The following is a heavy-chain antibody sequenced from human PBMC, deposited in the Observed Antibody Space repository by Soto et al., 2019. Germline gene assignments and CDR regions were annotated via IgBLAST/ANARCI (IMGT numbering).Heavy chain of an antibody. CDR1: GGSFSGYY. CDR2: VNHSGNT. Sequence: SETLSLTCAVYGGSFSGYYWSWIRQSPGKGLEWIGEVNHSGNTNEHPSLKSRVTISVDTSKNQFSLKLSSVTAADTAVYYCARDRGSSWYFDYWGQGTLVTVSS. D-gene: IGHD6-13*01. CDR3: ARDRGSSWYFDY. V-gene: IGHV4-34*01. J-gene: IGHJ4*02.